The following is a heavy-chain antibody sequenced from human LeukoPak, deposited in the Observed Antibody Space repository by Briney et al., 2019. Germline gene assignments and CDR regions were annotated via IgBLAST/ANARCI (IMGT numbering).Heavy chain of an antibody. Sequence: PSETLSLTCAVSGGSISSGDYYWNWIRQPAGEGLVWIGRSSTSGSTSYNPSFKSRVTISVDTSKNQFSLNLTSVSAADTAVYYCARDLTDYGDYEVYWSQGALVTVSS. CDR1: GGSISSGDYY. J-gene: IGHJ4*02. CDR2: SSTSGST. CDR3: ARDLTDYGDYEVY. V-gene: IGHV4-61*02. D-gene: IGHD4-17*01.